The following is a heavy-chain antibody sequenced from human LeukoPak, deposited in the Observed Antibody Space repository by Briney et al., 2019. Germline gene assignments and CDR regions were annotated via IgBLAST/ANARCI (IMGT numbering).Heavy chain of an antibody. CDR3: AREYCSGGSCYPGDAFDI. Sequence: GGSPRLSCAASGFTFSSYSMNWVRQAPGKGLEWVSYISSSSSTIYYADSVKGRFTISRDNAKNSLYLQMNSLRAEDTAVYYCAREYCSGGSCYPGDAFDIWGQGTMVTVSS. CDR2: ISSSSSTI. CDR1: GFTFSSYS. J-gene: IGHJ3*02. D-gene: IGHD2-15*01. V-gene: IGHV3-48*01.